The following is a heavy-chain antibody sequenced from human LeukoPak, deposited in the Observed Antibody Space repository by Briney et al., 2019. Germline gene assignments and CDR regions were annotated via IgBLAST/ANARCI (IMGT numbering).Heavy chain of an antibody. CDR1: GGSVSSGSYY. J-gene: IGHJ4*02. Sequence: PSETLSLTCTVSGGSVSSGSYYWSWIRQPPGKGLEWIGYIYYSASTNYNPSLKSRVTISVDTSKNQFSLKLSSVTAADTAVYYCARDIVGATPYFDYWGQGTLVTVSS. CDR3: ARDIVGATPYFDY. CDR2: IYYSAST. V-gene: IGHV4-61*01. D-gene: IGHD1-26*01.